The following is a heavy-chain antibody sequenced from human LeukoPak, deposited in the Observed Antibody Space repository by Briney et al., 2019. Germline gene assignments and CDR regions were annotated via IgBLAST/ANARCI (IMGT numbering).Heavy chain of an antibody. V-gene: IGHV3-66*01. D-gene: IGHD6-13*01. Sequence: GGSLRLSCAASGFTFSSYAMHWVRQAPGKGLEWVSVIYSGGSTYYADSVKGRFTISRDNSKNTLYLQMNSLRAEDTAVYYCATRRIAAYDTDYWGQGTLVTVSS. J-gene: IGHJ4*02. CDR1: GFTFSSYA. CDR2: IYSGGST. CDR3: ATRRIAAYDTDY.